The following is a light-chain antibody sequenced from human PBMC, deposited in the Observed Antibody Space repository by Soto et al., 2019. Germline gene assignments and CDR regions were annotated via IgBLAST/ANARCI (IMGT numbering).Light chain of an antibody. CDR2: DAS. V-gene: IGKV1-5*01. CDR3: QQYNSYAAYT. J-gene: IGKJ2*01. Sequence: DIQMTQSPSTLSASVGDRVTITCRASQSISSWLAWYQQKPGKAPKLLIYDASSLESGVPPRFSGSGSGTEFTLTISSLQPDDVATYYCQQYNSYAAYTFGQGTKLEIK. CDR1: QSISSW.